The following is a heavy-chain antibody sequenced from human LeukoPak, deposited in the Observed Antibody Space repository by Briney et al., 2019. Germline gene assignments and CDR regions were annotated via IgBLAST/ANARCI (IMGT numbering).Heavy chain of an antibody. CDR2: LYDSVRT. V-gene: IGHV4-59*11. D-gene: IGHD5-18*01. J-gene: IGHJ4*02. CDR3: ATIKRGDIYGYFDF. CDR1: GGSISSHY. Sequence: PSETQSLTCTVSGGSISSHYWSWLRQPPGKGLEWIAYLYDSVRTKDNPSLKGRVTLSADTSKNQHSLRLSSVTAADTAVYYCATIKRGDIYGYFDFWGQGILVTVSS.